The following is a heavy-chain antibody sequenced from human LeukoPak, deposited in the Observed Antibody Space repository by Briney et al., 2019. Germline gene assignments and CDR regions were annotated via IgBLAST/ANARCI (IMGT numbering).Heavy chain of an antibody. J-gene: IGHJ5*02. D-gene: IGHD6-6*01. CDR3: ARDETGQLVPWFDP. CDR2: IIPIFGTA. V-gene: IGHV1-69*06. CDR1: GGTFSSYA. Sequence: VASVKVTCKASGGTFSSYAISWVRQAPGHGLEWMGRIIPIFGTANYAQKFHGRVTITADKSTSTAYMELSSLRSEDTAVYYCARDETGQLVPWFDPWGQGTLVTVSS.